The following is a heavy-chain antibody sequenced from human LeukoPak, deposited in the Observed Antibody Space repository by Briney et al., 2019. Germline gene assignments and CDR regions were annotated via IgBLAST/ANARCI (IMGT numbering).Heavy chain of an antibody. CDR3: ASNGGNSGTFLQLDY. CDR2: IYSGGNT. V-gene: IGHV3-66*02. J-gene: IGHJ4*02. D-gene: IGHD1-26*01. Sequence: HPGGALSLSCAASGFTVSTTYMTWVRQAPGKGLEWVSVIYSGGNTYHTDSVKGRFTIFRDNSENTLYLQMNSLRAEDTAVYYCASNGGNSGTFLQLDYWGQGTLVTVSS. CDR1: GFTVSTTY.